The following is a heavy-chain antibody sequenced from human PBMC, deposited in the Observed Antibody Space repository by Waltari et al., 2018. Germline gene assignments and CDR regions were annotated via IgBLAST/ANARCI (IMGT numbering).Heavy chain of an antibody. J-gene: IGHJ3*02. D-gene: IGHD1-26*01. Sequence: QVHLAQSGAEVRKPGASVKVSCKASGYTFASYDIHWVRQATGQGLEWMGWMNPKSGNSGYAQKLQGRVTMTTDTSTSTAYMELRSLRSDDTAVYYCALPSGSSNDAFDIWGQGTMVTVSS. CDR3: ALPSGSSNDAFDI. CDR2: MNPKSGNS. CDR1: GYTFASYD. V-gene: IGHV1-8*02.